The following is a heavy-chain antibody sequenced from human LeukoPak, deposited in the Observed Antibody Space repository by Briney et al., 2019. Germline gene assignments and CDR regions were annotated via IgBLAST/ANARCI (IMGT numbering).Heavy chain of an antibody. J-gene: IGHJ6*02. CDR3: ARLPHTQDYYGMDV. CDR1: GYTLTELS. V-gene: IGHV1-24*01. Sequence: ASVKVSCKVSGYTLTELSMHWVRQAPGKGLEWMGGFDPEDGETIYAQKFQGRVTMTEDTSTDTAYMELSSLRSEDTAVYYCARLPHTQDYYGMDVWGQGTTVTVSS. CDR2: FDPEDGET.